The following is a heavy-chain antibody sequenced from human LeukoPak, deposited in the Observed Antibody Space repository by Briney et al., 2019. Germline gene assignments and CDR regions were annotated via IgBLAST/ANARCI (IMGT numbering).Heavy chain of an antibody. CDR3: ARDADWAYDAFDI. CDR2: TYYRSKGIN. CDR1: GDSVSVKSDV. V-gene: IGHV6-1*01. D-gene: IGHD3-9*01. Sequence: SQTLSLTCAISGDSVSVKSDVWNWIRQSPSRGLEWLGRTYYRSKGINDYATSVKSRIIISPDTSKNQFSLHLNSVTPEDTAVYYCARDADWAYDAFDIWGQGTMVTVSS. J-gene: IGHJ3*02.